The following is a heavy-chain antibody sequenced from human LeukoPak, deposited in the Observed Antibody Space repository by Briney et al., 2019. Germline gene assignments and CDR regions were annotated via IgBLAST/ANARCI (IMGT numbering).Heavy chain of an antibody. J-gene: IGHJ4*02. V-gene: IGHV3-23*01. Sequence: GGSLRLSCTASGFTFSNYAMTWVRQAPGKGLEWLSVISGSGGSTYHADSVKGRFTISRDNSKNTLFLQMNSLRAEDTAVYYCTKGTSYYDSSGALDYWGQGTLVTVSS. CDR2: ISGSGGST. CDR3: TKGTSYYDSSGALDY. D-gene: IGHD3-22*01. CDR1: GFTFSNYA.